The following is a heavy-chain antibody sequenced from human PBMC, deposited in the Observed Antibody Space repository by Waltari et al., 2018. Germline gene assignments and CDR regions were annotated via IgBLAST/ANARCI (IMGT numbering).Heavy chain of an antibody. CDR1: GGSISSGGYY. CDR3: ARGARVTTPTYYYYYMDV. J-gene: IGHJ6*03. V-gene: IGHV4-31*03. D-gene: IGHD4-17*01. Sequence: QVQLQESGPGLVKPSQTLSLTCTVSGGSISSGGYYWSWIRQHPGKGLEWIGYIYYSGGTYDNPPLKGRVTISVDTSKNQFSLKLSSVTAADTAVYYCARGARVTTPTYYYYYMDVWGKGTTVTVSS. CDR2: IYYSGGT.